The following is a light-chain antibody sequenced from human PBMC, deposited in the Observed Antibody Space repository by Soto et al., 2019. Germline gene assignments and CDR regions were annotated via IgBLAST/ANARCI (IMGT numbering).Light chain of an antibody. Sequence: QSVLTQPASVSGSPGQSITISCAGTGSDVSAYNLVSWYQQHPVKFPKLIICEVNTRPSGISNRFSGSKSGDTASLTISGLQAEDEADYFCCSYAGTVAYVFGTGTKVTVL. CDR1: GSDVSAYNL. CDR2: EVN. J-gene: IGLJ1*01. CDR3: CSYAGTVAYV. V-gene: IGLV2-23*02.